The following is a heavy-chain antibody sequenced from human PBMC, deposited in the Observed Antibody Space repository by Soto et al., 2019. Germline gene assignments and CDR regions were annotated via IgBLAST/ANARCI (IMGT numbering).Heavy chain of an antibody. D-gene: IGHD4-17*01. CDR3: ARPSPYRDYGTLFDAFDV. V-gene: IGHV3-48*01. Sequence: GGSLRLSCAASGFTFSRYSMNWVRQAPGKGLEWVSYISSGNSIIYYADSVKGRFTISRDNAKNSLYLQMNSLRAEDTAVYYCARPSPYRDYGTLFDAFDVWGQGTMVTVSS. J-gene: IGHJ3*01. CDR1: GFTFSRYS. CDR2: ISSGNSII.